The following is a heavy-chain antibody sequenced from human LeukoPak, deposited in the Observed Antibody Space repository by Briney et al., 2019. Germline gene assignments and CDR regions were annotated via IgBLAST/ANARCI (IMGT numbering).Heavy chain of an antibody. CDR2: ISGSGGST. V-gene: IGHV3-23*01. D-gene: IGHD1-26*01. CDR1: GFTFRSYA. J-gene: IGHJ3*02. Sequence: QAGGSLRFSCAASGFTFRSYAMRWVRQAPGKGLEWVSAISGSGGSTYYADSVKGRFTISRDNSKNTLYLQMNSLRAEDTAVYYCATHLSGWKERDAFDIWGQGTMVTVSS. CDR3: ATHLSGWKERDAFDI.